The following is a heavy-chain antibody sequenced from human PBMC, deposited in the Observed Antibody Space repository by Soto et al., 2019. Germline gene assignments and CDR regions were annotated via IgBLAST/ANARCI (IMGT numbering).Heavy chain of an antibody. CDR1: VSSIRSSSYY. CDR3: ARQTTAADYYYYYGMDV. CDR2: IYYSGST. Sequence: SDTLSHTYTVSVSSIRSSSYYWGWIRQPPGKGLEWIGSIYYSGSTYYNPSLKSRVTISVDTSKNQFSLKLSSVTAADTAVYYCARQTTAADYYYYYGMDVWGQGTTVT. V-gene: IGHV4-39*01. J-gene: IGHJ6*02. D-gene: IGHD6-13*01.